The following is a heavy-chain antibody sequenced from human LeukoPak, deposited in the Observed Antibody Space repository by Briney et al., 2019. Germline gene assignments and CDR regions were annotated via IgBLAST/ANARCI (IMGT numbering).Heavy chain of an antibody. Sequence: KASETLSLTCTVSGGSISTYYWSWIRQPPGKGLEWIGYVYYTGSTNYNPSLKSRVTISVDTSKNRFSLKLTSVSAADTAVYYCARGSTGWYGDYWGQGTLVTVSS. CDR1: GGSISTYY. CDR3: ARGSTGWYGDY. D-gene: IGHD6-19*01. V-gene: IGHV4-59*01. CDR2: VYYTGST. J-gene: IGHJ4*02.